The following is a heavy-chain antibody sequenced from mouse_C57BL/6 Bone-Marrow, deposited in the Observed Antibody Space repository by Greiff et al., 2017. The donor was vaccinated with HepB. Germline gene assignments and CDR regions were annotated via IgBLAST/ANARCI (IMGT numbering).Heavy chain of an antibody. J-gene: IGHJ2*01. D-gene: IGHD1-1*01. CDR1: GFNIKDDY. Sequence: EVKLVESGAELVRPGASVKLSCTASGFNIKDDYMHWVKQRPEQGLEWIGWIDPENGDTEYASKFQGKATITADTSSNTAYLQLSSLTSEDTAVYYCTPIYYYGSSPDYWGQGTTLTVSS. V-gene: IGHV14-4*01. CDR2: IDPENGDT. CDR3: TPIYYYGSSPDY.